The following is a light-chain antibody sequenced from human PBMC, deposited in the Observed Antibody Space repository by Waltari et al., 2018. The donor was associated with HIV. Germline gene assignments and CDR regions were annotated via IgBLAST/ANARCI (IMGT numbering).Light chain of an antibody. CDR3: QKYSSAPVT. CDR1: QGISNY. CDR2: STS. Sequence: DIQMTKSPSSMSASVGDRVTITCRASQGISNYLAWYQQKPGKVPKLLFYSTSTLQSGVPSRFSGSGSGTDFTLIISSLQPEDVATYYCQKYSSAPVTFGPGTKVDIK. V-gene: IGKV1-27*01. J-gene: IGKJ3*01.